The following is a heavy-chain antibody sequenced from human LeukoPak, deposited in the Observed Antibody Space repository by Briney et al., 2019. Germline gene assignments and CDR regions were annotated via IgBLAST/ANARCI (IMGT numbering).Heavy chain of an antibody. D-gene: IGHD3-22*01. V-gene: IGHV3-9*01. CDR2: ITWKSDTI. CDR1: GFTLDDYA. Sequence: PGGSLTLSCAPSGFTLDDYAMHWVRQPPGGCMEWVSCITWKSDTIDYAGSVKGRFTISRDNAKNSLYLQMNSLRAEDTGLYYCAKDTTYYYGGSGYDGFDIWGQGTMVTVSS. CDR3: AKDTTYYYGGSGYDGFDI. J-gene: IGHJ3*02.